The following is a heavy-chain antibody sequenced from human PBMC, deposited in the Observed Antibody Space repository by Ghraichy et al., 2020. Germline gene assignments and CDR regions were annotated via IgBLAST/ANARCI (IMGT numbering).Heavy chain of an antibody. J-gene: IGHJ4*02. CDR3: AKDPDYYDSSGYAPWYFDY. V-gene: IGHV3-23*01. D-gene: IGHD3-22*01. CDR1: GFTFSSYA. Sequence: GGSLRLSCAASGFTFSSYAMSWVRQAPGKGLEWVSAISGSGDSTYYADSVKGRFTISRDNSKNTLYLQMNSLRAEDTAVYYCAKDPDYYDSSGYAPWYFDYWGQGTLVTVSS. CDR2: ISGSGDST.